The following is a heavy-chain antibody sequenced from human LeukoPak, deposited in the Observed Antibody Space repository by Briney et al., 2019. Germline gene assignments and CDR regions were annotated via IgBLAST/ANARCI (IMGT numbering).Heavy chain of an antibody. J-gene: IGHJ3*02. CDR2: VASDGSQT. V-gene: IGHV3-30-3*01. CDR1: GFTLGTYI. Sequence: GKSLRLSCGASGFTLGTYIMHWVRQAPGKGPQWVAAVASDGSQTFYIESVRGRFTISRDNSKNTLYLQMNTLRAEDTAVYFCARERQDTIVHSGAFDIWGQGTMVTVSS. CDR3: ARERQDTIVHSGAFDI. D-gene: IGHD3-10*01.